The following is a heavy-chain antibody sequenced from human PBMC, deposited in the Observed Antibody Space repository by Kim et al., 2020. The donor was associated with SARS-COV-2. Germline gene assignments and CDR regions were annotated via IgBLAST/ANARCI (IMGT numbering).Heavy chain of an antibody. CDR3: ARGWVRSFFDY. Sequence: YTDYAVSEKSRITITPDTSKNQLSLQLNSVTPEDTAVYYCARGWVRSFFDYWGQGTLVTVSS. J-gene: IGHJ4*02. D-gene: IGHD3-16*01. V-gene: IGHV6-1*01. CDR2: YT.